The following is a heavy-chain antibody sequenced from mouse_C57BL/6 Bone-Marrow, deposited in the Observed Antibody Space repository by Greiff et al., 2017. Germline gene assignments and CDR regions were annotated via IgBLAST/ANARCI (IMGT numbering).Heavy chain of an antibody. J-gene: IGHJ2*01. CDR3: AVYYDYDEDLDY. CDR1: GYTFTSYW. CDR2: IDPSNSYT. Sequence: VQLQQPGAELVMPGASVKLSCKASGYTFTSYWMHWVKQRPGQGLEWIGEIDPSNSYTNYNQKFKGKSTLTVDKSSSTAYMQLSSLTSEDSAVYYCAVYYDYDEDLDYWGQGTTVTVSS. D-gene: IGHD2-4*01. V-gene: IGHV1-69*01.